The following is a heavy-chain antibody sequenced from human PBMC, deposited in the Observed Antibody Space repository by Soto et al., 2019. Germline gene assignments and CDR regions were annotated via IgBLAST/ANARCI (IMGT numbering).Heavy chain of an antibody. CDR3: ARYSPPQQSYDSNPGWFDP. CDR1: GGSMNSYY. CDR2: VYSSGTS. D-gene: IGHD2-15*01. Sequence: QVQLQESGPGLVKPSETLSLTCTVSGGSMNSYYWSWIRQPPGKGLEWLGYVYSSGTSKYNVSLVSRLTMSLVTSRNQFSLSLTSLTAPDTAAYFCARYSPPQQSYDSNPGWFDPWGQGTLVAVSS. J-gene: IGHJ5*02. V-gene: IGHV4-59*01.